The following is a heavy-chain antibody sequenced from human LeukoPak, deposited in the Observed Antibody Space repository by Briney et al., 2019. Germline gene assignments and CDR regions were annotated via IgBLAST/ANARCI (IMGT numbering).Heavy chain of an antibody. CDR2: ISSSSSYI. CDR3: ARDYIAYDPLDY. Sequence: GGSLRLSCAASGFTFSSYIMNWVRQAPGKGLEWVSSISSSSSYIYYADSVKGRFTISRDNAKNSLYLQMNSLRAEDTAVYWCARDYIAYDPLDYWGQGTLVTVSS. V-gene: IGHV3-21*01. J-gene: IGHJ4*02. CDR1: GFTFSSYI. D-gene: IGHD3-3*01.